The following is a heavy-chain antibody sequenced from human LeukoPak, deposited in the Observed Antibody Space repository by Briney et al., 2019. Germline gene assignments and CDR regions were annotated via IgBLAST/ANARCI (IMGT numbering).Heavy chain of an antibody. CDR2: ISGSGGST. CDR3: AKAPVTSCRGAYCYPFDY. D-gene: IGHD2-21*01. Sequence: GGSLRLSCAASGFTFSSYAMSWVRQAPGKGLEWVSAISGSGGSTYYADSVKGRFTISRDNSKNTLYLQMNSLRAEDAAVYYCAKAPVTSCRGAYCYPFDYWGQGTLVTVSS. CDR1: GFTFSSYA. J-gene: IGHJ4*02. V-gene: IGHV3-23*01.